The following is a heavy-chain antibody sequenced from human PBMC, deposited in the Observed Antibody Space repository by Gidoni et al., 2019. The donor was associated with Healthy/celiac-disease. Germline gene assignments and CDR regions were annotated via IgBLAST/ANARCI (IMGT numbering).Heavy chain of an antibody. CDR2: IFSNDEK. CDR3: ARISEYCGGDCYNDY. J-gene: IGHJ4*02. V-gene: IGHV2-26*01. D-gene: IGHD2-21*02. CDR1: GFSLSTARMG. Sequence: QVTLKESGPVLVKPTETLTLTCTVSGFSLSTARMGVSWIRQPPGKALEWLAHIFSNDEKSYSTSLKSRLTISKDTSKSQVVLTMTNMDPVDTATYYCARISEYCGGDCYNDYWGQGTLVTVSS.